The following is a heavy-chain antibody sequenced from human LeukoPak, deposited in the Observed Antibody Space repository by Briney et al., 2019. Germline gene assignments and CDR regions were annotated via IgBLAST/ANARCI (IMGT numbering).Heavy chain of an antibody. CDR1: GFTFSSYG. CDR2: ISGSGGST. D-gene: IGHD3-22*01. Sequence: GGSLRLSCAASGFTFSSYGMSWVRQAPGKGLEWVSAISGSGGSTYYADSVKGRFTISRDNSKNTLYLQMNSLRAEDTAVYYCAKAQYRYYDSSGDDYWGQGTLVTVSS. CDR3: AKAQYRYYDSSGDDY. J-gene: IGHJ4*02. V-gene: IGHV3-23*01.